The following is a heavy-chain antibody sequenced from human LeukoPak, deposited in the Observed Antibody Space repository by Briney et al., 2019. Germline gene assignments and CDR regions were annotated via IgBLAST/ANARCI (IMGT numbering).Heavy chain of an antibody. V-gene: IGHV4-59*12. J-gene: IGHJ6*03. CDR1: GGSISSYY. CDR2: IYYSGST. Sequence: SETLSLTCTVSGGSISSYYWSWIRQPPGKGLEWIGYIYYSGSTNYSPSLKSRVTMSVDTSKNQFSLKLSSVTAADTAVYYCARVRCSGGSCPYYYYYYYMDVWGKGTTVTVSS. CDR3: ARVRCSGGSCPYYYYYYYMDV. D-gene: IGHD2-15*01.